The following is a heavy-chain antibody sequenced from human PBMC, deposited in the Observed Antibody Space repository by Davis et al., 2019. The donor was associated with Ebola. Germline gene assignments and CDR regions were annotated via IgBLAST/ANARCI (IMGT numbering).Heavy chain of an antibody. CDR1: GFTFSNYD. D-gene: IGHD2-15*01. Sequence: GESLKISCAASGFTFSNYDMSWVRQVPGKGLEWVSTISASEGHTHYSDSVKGRFTISRDNSEDTLYLQMNSLRAEDTATYYCARYCHYTDCSYFDCWGQGTMVAVSS. J-gene: IGHJ4*02. CDR3: ARYCHYTDCSYFDC. CDR2: ISASEGHT. V-gene: IGHV3-23*01.